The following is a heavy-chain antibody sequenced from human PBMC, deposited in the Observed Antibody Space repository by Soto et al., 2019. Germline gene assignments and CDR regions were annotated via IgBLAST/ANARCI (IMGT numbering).Heavy chain of an antibody. V-gene: IGHV3-30-3*01. Sequence: QVQLVESGGGVVQPGRSMRLSCAASGFTFSTYSMHWDRQAPVKGLEWVAVISYDGSNKYYADSVKGRCTISRDNSKNTLFLQMYSLRPEDTAMYYCARVYSSLDYEIDYWGQGTLVTVCS. J-gene: IGHJ4*02. CDR1: GFTFSTYS. CDR3: ARVYSSLDYEIDY. CDR2: ISYDGSNK. D-gene: IGHD6-6*01.